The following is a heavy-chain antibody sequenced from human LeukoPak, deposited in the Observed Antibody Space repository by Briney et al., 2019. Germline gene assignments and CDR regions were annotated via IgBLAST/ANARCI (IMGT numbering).Heavy chain of an antibody. D-gene: IGHD3-9*01. CDR2: ISGSGGST. J-gene: IGHJ4*02. CDR1: GFTFSSYA. Sequence: GGSLRLSCAASGFTFSSYAMSWVRQAPGKGLGWVSAISGSGGSTYYADSVKGRFTISRDNSKNTLYLQMNSLRAEDTAVYYCAKDHHYDILTGYYYYWGQGTLVTVSS. CDR3: AKDHHYDILTGYYYY. V-gene: IGHV3-23*01.